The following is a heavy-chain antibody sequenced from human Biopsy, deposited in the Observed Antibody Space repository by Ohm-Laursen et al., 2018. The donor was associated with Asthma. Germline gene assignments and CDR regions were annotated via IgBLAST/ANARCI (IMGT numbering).Heavy chain of an antibody. D-gene: IGHD3-10*01. CDR2: ISVYNGNT. CDR1: GYTFTSAG. CDR3: ARAVDYSHYYGIDV. V-gene: IGHV1-18*01. Sequence: SLNLSCKPSGYTFTSAGITWARQAPGQGLEWMGWISVYNGNTKVAQKLQDRVTMITDTSTSTAYMELRSLRSDDTAVYFCARAVDYSHYYGIDVWGQGTTVTVS. J-gene: IGHJ6*02.